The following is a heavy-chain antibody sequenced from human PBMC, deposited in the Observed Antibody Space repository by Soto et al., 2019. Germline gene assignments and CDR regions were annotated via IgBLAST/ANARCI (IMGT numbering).Heavy chain of an antibody. V-gene: IGHV3-30-3*01. CDR3: VSELVRGSYYLEAFDI. D-gene: IGHD3-22*01. Sequence: QVQLVESGGGVVQPGRSLRLSCAASGFTFSRYAIHWVRQAPGKGLEWVTFTSYDGTNNHYADSVQGRFTNSRDNSNNTVHRQMNSLRSEDTAVYYCVSELVRGSYYLEAFDIWGQGTMVAVSS. CDR2: TSYDGTNN. CDR1: GFTFSRYA. J-gene: IGHJ3*02.